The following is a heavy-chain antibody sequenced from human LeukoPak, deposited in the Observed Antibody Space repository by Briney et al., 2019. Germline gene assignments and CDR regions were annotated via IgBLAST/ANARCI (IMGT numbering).Heavy chain of an antibody. CDR3: ARGGGIYGLWDY. CDR1: GFTFRSYA. Sequence: GGSLRLSCAGSGFTFRSYAMSWVRQAPGKGLVWVSRIYSDGSSYTADSVKGRFTISRDNAKDTLYLQMNSLRVEDTAVYYCARGGGIYGLWDYWGQGTLVTVSS. V-gene: IGHV3-74*03. J-gene: IGHJ4*02. D-gene: IGHD1-26*01. CDR2: IYSDGSSY.